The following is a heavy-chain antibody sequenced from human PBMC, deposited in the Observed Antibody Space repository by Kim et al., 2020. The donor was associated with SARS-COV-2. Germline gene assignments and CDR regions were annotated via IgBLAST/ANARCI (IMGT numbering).Heavy chain of an antibody. J-gene: IGHJ4*02. D-gene: IGHD2-2*01. CDR2: T. Sequence: TYYADSVRGRFTISRNNSKNTMYRQLDSLRVEDATVYYCVTAAQIVEPDRNYWGQGTLVTVSS. CDR3: VTAAQIVEPDRNY. V-gene: IGHV3-23*01.